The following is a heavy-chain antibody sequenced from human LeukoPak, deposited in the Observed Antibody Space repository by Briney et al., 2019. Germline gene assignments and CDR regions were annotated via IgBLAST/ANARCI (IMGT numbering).Heavy chain of an antibody. CDR3: AREVDAAAAYNWFDP. V-gene: IGHV4-59*12. Sequence: SETLSLTCTVSGGSISSYYWSWIRQPPGKGLEWIGYIYYSGSTNYNPSLKSRVTISVDTSKNQFSLKLSSVTAADTAVYYCAREVDAAAAYNWFDPWGQGTLVTVSS. CDR1: GGSISSYY. CDR2: IYYSGST. D-gene: IGHD2-2*01. J-gene: IGHJ5*02.